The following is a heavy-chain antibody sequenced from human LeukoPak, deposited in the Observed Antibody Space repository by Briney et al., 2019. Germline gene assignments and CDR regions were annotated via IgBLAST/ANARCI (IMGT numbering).Heavy chain of an antibody. J-gene: IGHJ4*02. Sequence: PSQTLCLTCTVSGGPISSGNYYWSCIRQHPGKGLEWIGYIYYSGNIYYNPSLKSRLTISVDTSKNQFSLKLSSVTAADTAVYYCARGRRIFGVVIPSPFGYWGQGTLVTVSS. CDR1: GGPISSGNYY. D-gene: IGHD3-3*01. CDR3: ARGRRIFGVVIPSPFGY. V-gene: IGHV4-31*03. CDR2: IYYSGNI.